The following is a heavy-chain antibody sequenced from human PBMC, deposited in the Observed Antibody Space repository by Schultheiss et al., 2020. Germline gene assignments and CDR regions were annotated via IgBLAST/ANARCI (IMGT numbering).Heavy chain of an antibody. V-gene: IGHV3-7*01. CDR3: ARDGKGITIFGVVIRNWFDP. D-gene: IGHD3-3*01. CDR1: GFTFSSYW. J-gene: IGHJ5*02. Sequence: GESLKIPCAASGFTFSSYWMSWVRQAPGKGLEWVANIKQDGSEKYYVDSVKGRFTISRDNAKNSLYLQMNSLRDEDTAVYYCARDGKGITIFGVVIRNWFDPWGQGTLVTV. CDR2: IKQDGSEK.